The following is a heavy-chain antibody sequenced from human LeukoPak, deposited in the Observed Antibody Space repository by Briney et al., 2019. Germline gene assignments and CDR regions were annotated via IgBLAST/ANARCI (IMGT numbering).Heavy chain of an antibody. CDR2: ISYDGSNK. J-gene: IGHJ4*02. D-gene: IGHD3-22*01. Sequence: GGSLRLSCAASGFTFSNFAMNWVRQAPGKGLEWVAVISYDGSNKYYADSVKGRFTISRDNSKNTLYLQMNSLRAEDTAVYYCAKPSYDSSGSNGGYFDYWGQGTLVTVSS. CDR1: GFTFSNFA. V-gene: IGHV3-30*18. CDR3: AKPSYDSSGSNGGYFDY.